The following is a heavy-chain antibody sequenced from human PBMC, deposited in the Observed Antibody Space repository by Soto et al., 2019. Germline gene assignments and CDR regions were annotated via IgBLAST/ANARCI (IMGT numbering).Heavy chain of an antibody. CDR1: GYTFTSYA. CDR2: INAGNGNT. D-gene: IGHD3-9*01. J-gene: IGHJ5*02. V-gene: IGHV1-3*01. Sequence: ASVKGSCKASGYTFTSYAMHSVRQAPGQRLEWMGWINAGNGNTKYSQKFQGRVTITRDTSASTAYMELSSLRSEDAAVYYCARAHYDILTGYSLNWFDPWGQGTLVTVSS. CDR3: ARAHYDILTGYSLNWFDP.